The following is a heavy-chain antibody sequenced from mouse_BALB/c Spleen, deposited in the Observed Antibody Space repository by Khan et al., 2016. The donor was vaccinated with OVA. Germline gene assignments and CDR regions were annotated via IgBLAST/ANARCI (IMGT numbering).Heavy chain of an antibody. J-gene: IGHJ2*01. Sequence: VQLQQSGPELVKPGASVKVSCKASGYSFTDYNMFWVKQSPGKSLEWIGYIDPYNGGTSYNQKFKGKATLTVDKSSSTAFMHLSSLTSADSAVFYCSRSDYNGRSDYFDYLGQGTTLTVSS. CDR2: IDPYNGGT. CDR1: GYSFTDYN. V-gene: IGHV1S135*01. D-gene: IGHD1-1*01. CDR3: SRSDYNGRSDYFDY.